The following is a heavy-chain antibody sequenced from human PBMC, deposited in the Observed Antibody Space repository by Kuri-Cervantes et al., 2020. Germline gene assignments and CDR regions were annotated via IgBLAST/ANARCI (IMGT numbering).Heavy chain of an antibody. V-gene: IGHV5-51*01. CDR2: IYPGDSDI. J-gene: IGHJ4*02. CDR3: ARHAGGNYFDY. D-gene: IGHD3-16*01. Sequence: GESLKISCKGSGYSFTSYWIGWVRQMPGEGLEWMGIIYPGDSDIRYSPSFQGQVTISADKSISTAYLQWNSLQASDTATFYCARHAGGNYFDYWGPGTLVTVSS. CDR1: GYSFTSYW.